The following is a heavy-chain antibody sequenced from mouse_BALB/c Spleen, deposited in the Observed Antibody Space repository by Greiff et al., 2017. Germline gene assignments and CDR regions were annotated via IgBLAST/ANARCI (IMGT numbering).Heavy chain of an antibody. CDR1: GYTFTSYY. CDR3: TRADYYGSSRFDY. V-gene: IGHV1S81*02. Sequence: QVQLKQPGAELVKPGASVKLSCKASGYTFTSYYMYWVKQRPGQGLEWIGGINPSNGGTNFNEKFKSKATLTVDKSSSTAYMQLSSLTSEDSAVYYCTRADYYGSSRFDYWGQGTTLTVSS. CDR2: INPSNGGT. D-gene: IGHD1-1*01. J-gene: IGHJ2*01.